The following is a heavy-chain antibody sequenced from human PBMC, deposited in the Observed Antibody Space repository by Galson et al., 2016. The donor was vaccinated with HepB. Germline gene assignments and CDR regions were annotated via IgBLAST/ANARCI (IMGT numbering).Heavy chain of an antibody. CDR2: INTNTGNP. V-gene: IGHV7-4-1*01. Sequence: SVKVSCKASGYTFTNYPMNWVRQAPGQGLEWMGWINTNTGNPTYAQGFTGRFVFPLDTSVNTAYLQIDSLKAEDTAVYYCARSDGHNHYYGSGSYSYWGQGTLITVSS. CDR3: ARSDGHNHYYGSGSYSY. D-gene: IGHD3-10*01. J-gene: IGHJ4*02. CDR1: GYTFTNYP.